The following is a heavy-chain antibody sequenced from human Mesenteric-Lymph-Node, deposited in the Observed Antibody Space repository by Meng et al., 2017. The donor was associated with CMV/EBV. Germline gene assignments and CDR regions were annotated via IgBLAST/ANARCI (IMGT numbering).Heavy chain of an antibody. CDR2: IYYSGST. J-gene: IGHJ4*02. V-gene: IGHV4-39*01. CDR3: ASSASYFEFDY. Sequence: TCTVSGGSISSSSYYWGWIRQPPGKGLEWIGSIYYSGSTYYKPSLKSRVTISVDTSKNRFSLRLNSVTAADTAVYYCASSASYFEFDYWGQGTLVTVSS. D-gene: IGHD1-26*01. CDR1: GGSISSSSYY.